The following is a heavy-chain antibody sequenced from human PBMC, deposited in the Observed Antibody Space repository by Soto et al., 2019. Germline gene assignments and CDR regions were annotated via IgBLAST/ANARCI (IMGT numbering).Heavy chain of an antibody. V-gene: IGHV1-58*01. J-gene: IGHJ4*02. CDR3: AVSRWLQFDEPTY. D-gene: IGHD5-12*01. CDR1: GFTFTSSA. Sequence: SVKVSCKASGFTFTSSAVQWVRQARGQRLEWIGWTVVGSGNTNYAQKFQERVTITRDMSTSTAYMELSSLRSEDTAVYYCAVSRWLQFDEPTYWGQGTLVTVSS. CDR2: TVVGSGNT.